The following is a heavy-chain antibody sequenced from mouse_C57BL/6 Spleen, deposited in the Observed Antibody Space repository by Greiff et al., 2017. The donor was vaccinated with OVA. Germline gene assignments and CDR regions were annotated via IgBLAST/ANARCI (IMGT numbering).Heavy chain of an antibody. Sequence: QVQLKESGAELVKPGASVKISCKASGYAFSSYWMNWVKQRPGKGLEWIGQIYPGDGDTNYNGKFKGKATLTADKSSSTAYMQLSSLTSEDSGVYFCARGGVLRGYFDYWGQGTTLTVSS. CDR3: ARGGVLRGYFDY. CDR2: IYPGDGDT. J-gene: IGHJ2*01. D-gene: IGHD1-1*01. V-gene: IGHV1-80*01. CDR1: GYAFSSYW.